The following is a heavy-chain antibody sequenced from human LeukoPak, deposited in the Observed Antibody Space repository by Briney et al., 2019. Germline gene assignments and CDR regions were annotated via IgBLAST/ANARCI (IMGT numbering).Heavy chain of an antibody. Sequence: GGSLRLSCTASGITFSIYWMSWVRQVPGKGLVWVSDINSDGTITHYADSVKGRFTVSRDNAQDTLYLQMNSLRAEDTAVYYCARGTALQDYWGQGTLVTVSS. D-gene: IGHD2-2*02. CDR1: GITFSIYW. CDR3: ARGTALQDY. J-gene: IGHJ4*02. V-gene: IGHV3-74*01. CDR2: INSDGTIT.